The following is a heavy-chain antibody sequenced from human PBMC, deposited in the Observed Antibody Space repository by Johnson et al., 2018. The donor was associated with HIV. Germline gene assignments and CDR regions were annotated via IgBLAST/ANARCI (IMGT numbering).Heavy chain of an antibody. CDR3: AKDSNRWEHLAYAFDI. V-gene: IGHV3-15*01. CDR1: GFTFSNAW. CDR2: IKSKTDGGTT. J-gene: IGHJ3*02. D-gene: IGHD1-26*01. Sequence: VQLVESGGGLVQPGRSLRLSCAASGFTFSNAWMSWVRQAPGKGLEWVGRIKSKTDGGTTDYAAPVKGRFIISSDDSKNTLYLQMNSRKTEDTAIYYCAKDSNRWEHLAYAFDIWGQGTMVTVSS.